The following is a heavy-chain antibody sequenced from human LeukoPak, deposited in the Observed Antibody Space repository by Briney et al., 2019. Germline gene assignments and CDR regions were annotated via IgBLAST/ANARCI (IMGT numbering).Heavy chain of an antibody. V-gene: IGHV4-61*02. J-gene: IGHJ4*02. CDR1: GGSISSGSYY. CDR3: ARLLYSYGYGDYYFDY. Sequence: SETLSLTCTVSGGSISSGSYYWSWIRQPAGKGLEWIGRIYTSGSTNYNPSLKSRVSISVDTSKNQFSLKLSSVTAADTAVYYCARLLYSYGYGDYYFDYWGQGTLVTVSS. D-gene: IGHD5-18*01. CDR2: IYTSGST.